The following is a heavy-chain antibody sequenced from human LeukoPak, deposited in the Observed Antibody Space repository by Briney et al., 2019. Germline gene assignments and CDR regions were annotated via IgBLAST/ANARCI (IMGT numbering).Heavy chain of an antibody. J-gene: IGHJ5*02. D-gene: IGHD3-3*01. V-gene: IGHV4-59*01. Sequence: SETLSLTCSVYGGSFSDYYWSWIRQPPGKGLEWIGYIYYSGSTNYNPSLKSRVTISVDTSKNQFSLKLSSVTAADTAVYYCARMYYDFWSGYFSGRQGYNWFDPWGQGTLVTVSS. CDR3: ARMYYDFWSGYFSGRQGYNWFDP. CDR2: IYYSGST. CDR1: GGSFSDYY.